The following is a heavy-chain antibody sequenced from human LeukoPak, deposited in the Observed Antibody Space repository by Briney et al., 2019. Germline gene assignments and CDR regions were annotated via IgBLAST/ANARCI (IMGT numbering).Heavy chain of an antibody. V-gene: IGHV4-34*01. D-gene: IGHD2-2*01. CDR2: IHNSGTT. CDR3: ARTLNIVVVPAALNWFDP. Sequence: SETLSLTCAVSGGPFSGYFWSWIRQSSGKGLEWIGEIHNSGTTNYNPSLNSRVTISEDTSKNQFYLNLSSVTAADTAVYYCARTLNIVVVPAALNWFDPWGQGTLVTVSS. J-gene: IGHJ5*02. CDR1: GGPFSGYF.